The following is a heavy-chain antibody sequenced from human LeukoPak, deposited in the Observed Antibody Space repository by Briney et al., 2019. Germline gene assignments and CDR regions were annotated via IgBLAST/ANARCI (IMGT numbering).Heavy chain of an antibody. CDR1: GASISSYY. CDR2: LYSSGST. Sequence: WETLSLTCTVSGASISSYYWSWIRQPPGKGLEWIARLYSSGSTDYNPSLKSRDTMSVDASKNHFPLNLSSVTRADTAVYYWVTGWSAVAPVNFAYCSQASLVTVSS. CDR3: VTGWSAVAPVNFAY. D-gene: IGHD2-15*01. J-gene: IGHJ4*02. V-gene: IGHV4-4*07.